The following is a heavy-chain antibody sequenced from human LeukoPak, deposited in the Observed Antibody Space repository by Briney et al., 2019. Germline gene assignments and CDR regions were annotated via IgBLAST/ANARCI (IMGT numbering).Heavy chain of an antibody. J-gene: IGHJ4*02. Sequence: GGSLRLSCAASGFTFSSYAMHWVRQAPGKGLEWVAVISYDGSNKYYADSMKGRFTISRDNSKNTLYLQMNSLRAEDTAVYYCAREDSSGRSYFDYWGQGTLVTVSS. CDR3: AREDSSGRSYFDY. CDR2: ISYDGSNK. CDR1: GFTFSSYA. D-gene: IGHD3-22*01. V-gene: IGHV3-30*04.